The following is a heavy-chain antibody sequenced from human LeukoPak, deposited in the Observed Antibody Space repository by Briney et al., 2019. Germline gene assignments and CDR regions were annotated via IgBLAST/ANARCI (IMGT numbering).Heavy chain of an antibody. V-gene: IGHV3-72*01. CDR3: ARVLVATRRDHYYYGMDV. CDR1: GFTFSDHY. J-gene: IGHJ6*02. D-gene: IGHD5-12*01. Sequence: GGSLRLSCAASGFTFSDHYMDWVRQAPGKGLEWVGRTRNKANSYTTEYAASVKGRFTISRDDSKNSLYLQMNSLKTEDTAVYYCARVLVATRRDHYYYGMDVWGQGTTVTVSS. CDR2: TRNKANSYTT.